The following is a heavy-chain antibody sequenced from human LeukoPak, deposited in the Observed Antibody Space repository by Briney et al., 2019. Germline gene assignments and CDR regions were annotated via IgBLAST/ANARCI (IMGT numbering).Heavy chain of an antibody. V-gene: IGHV4-59*01. CDR1: DGSITSYY. CDR2: IYYRGST. Sequence: SETLSLTCTVSDGSITSYYWSWIRQPPGKGLEWIGYIYYRGSTNYNPSLKSRVTISVDTSKNQFSLKLSSVTAADTAVYYCARLSGYSSGHYYSDYWGQGTLVTVSS. CDR3: ARLSGYSSGHYYSDY. D-gene: IGHD3-22*01. J-gene: IGHJ4*02.